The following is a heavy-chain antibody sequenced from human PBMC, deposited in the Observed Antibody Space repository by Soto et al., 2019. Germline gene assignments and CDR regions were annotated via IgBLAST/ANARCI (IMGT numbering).Heavy chain of an antibody. D-gene: IGHD6-19*01. CDR3: ARIGYSSGWYDFDI. CDR2: INAGNGNT. Sequence: ASVKVSCKASGYTFTSYGISWVRQAPGQRLEWMGWINAGNGNTKYSQKFQGRVTITRDTSASTAYMELSSLRSEDTAVYYCARIGYSSGWYDFDIWGQGTMVTVSS. J-gene: IGHJ3*02. CDR1: GYTFTSYG. V-gene: IGHV1-3*01.